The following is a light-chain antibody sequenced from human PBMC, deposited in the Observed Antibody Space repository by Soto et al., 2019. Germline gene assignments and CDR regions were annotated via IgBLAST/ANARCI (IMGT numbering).Light chain of an antibody. Sequence: QSALTQPRSVSGSPGQPVSISCAGASSDVGSYNYVSWYQHHPGKAPKLLIYDVSKRPSGVPDRFSGSKSGNTASLTISGLQAEDEADYYCSSFAGTNSFVFGTGTKLTVL. CDR2: DVS. J-gene: IGLJ1*01. CDR3: SSFAGTNSFV. V-gene: IGLV2-11*01. CDR1: SSDVGSYNY.